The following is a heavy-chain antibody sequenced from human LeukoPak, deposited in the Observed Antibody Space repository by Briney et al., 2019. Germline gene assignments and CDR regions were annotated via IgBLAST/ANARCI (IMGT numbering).Heavy chain of an antibody. CDR3: ARDKNPTVFDY. CDR1: GYTFTGYY. J-gene: IGHJ4*02. Sequence: ASVKVSCKASGYTFTGYYLHWGRQAPGQGLEWMGCINPNSGDTNYAQKFQGRVTMTRDTSLSTAYMELRSLRSDDTAVYYCARDKNPTVFDYWGQGSLVTVSS. V-gene: IGHV1-2*02. CDR2: INPNSGDT. D-gene: IGHD2/OR15-2a*01.